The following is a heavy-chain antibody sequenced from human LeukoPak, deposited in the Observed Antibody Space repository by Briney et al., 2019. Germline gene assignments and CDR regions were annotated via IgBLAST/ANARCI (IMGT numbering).Heavy chain of an antibody. V-gene: IGHV3-7*05. J-gene: IGHJ6*02. Sequence: GGSLRLSCGASGFTFNSEWMSWVRQAPGEGLEWVAIIKPDGSATSYVDPVKGRFTISRDSAKNSLSLQMNSLRVEDTAVYYCARGGSMDVWGQGTAVTVSS. CDR2: IKPDGSAT. CDR1: GFTFNSEW. CDR3: ARGGSMDV.